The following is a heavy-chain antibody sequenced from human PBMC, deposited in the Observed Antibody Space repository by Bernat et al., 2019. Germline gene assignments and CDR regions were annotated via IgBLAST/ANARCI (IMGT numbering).Heavy chain of an antibody. D-gene: IGHD6-19*01. CDR3: TTGAVAARSYWYFDL. CDR1: GFTFSNAW. CDR2: IKSKTDGVTT. V-gene: IGHV3-15*01. J-gene: IGHJ2*01. Sequence: EVQLVESGGGLVKPGGSLRLSCAASGFTFSNAWMSWVRQAPGKGLEWVGRIKSKTDGVTTDYAAPVKGRFTISRDDSKNTLYLQMNSLKTEDTAVYYCTTGAVAARSYWYFDLWGRGTLVTVSS.